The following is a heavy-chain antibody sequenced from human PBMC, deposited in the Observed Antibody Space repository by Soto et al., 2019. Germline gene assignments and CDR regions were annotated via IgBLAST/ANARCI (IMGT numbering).Heavy chain of an antibody. CDR2: IWYDGSQK. CDR3: AVVRSEATMALGH. CDR1: GFDFSRYG. Sequence: QVQLVESGGGVVQPGRSLRLSCAAYGFDFSRYGMHWVRQAPGKVLEWVAIIWYDGSQKYYADSVKGRFTVPRDNSKKPLSLAMHSLLAEDTAVYYCAVVRSEATMALGHWGQGALVTVSS. D-gene: IGHD2-15*01. J-gene: IGHJ4*02. V-gene: IGHV3-33*01.